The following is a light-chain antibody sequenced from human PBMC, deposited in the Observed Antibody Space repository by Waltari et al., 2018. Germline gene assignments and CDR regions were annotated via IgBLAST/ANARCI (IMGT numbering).Light chain of an antibody. V-gene: IGLV2-23*01. J-gene: IGLJ2*01. CDR3: CSFAGSVI. CDR2: EGS. CDR1: SSAVGSYNL. Sequence: QSALTQPASVSGSPGQSITISCTGTSSAVGSYNLVSWYQHHPGKAPKLMIYEGSKRPSGVSNRFSGSKSGNTASLTISGLQAEDEADYYCCSFAGSVIFGGGTKLTVL.